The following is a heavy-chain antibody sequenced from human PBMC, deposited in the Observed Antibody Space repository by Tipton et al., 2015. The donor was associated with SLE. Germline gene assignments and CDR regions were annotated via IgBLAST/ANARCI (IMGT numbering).Heavy chain of an antibody. CDR1: GFTFSSYA. J-gene: IGHJ4*02. CDR2: IYYDGTVT. CDR3: ARDLPTTVATPPDY. V-gene: IGHV3-23*03. D-gene: IGHD4-23*01. Sequence: SLRLSCAASGFTFSSYAMNWVRQAPGKGLEWVSLIYYDGTVTYYADSVKGRFTISRDNSKNTLYVQMHSLRAEDTAVYYCARDLPTTVATPPDYWGQGTLVTVSS.